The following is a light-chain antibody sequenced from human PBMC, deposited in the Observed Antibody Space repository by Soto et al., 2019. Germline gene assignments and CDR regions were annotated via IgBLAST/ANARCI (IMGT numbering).Light chain of an antibody. CDR3: EQYGSSPQT. Sequence: EIVLTQSPGTLSLSPGERATLSCRASQSVSSSYLAWYQQKPGQAPRLLIYGASSRATGNPDGFSGSGSVTDFTLTISRLEPEDFAVYYCEQYGSSPQTFGQGTKVESK. V-gene: IGKV3-20*01. CDR2: GAS. CDR1: QSVSSSY. J-gene: IGKJ1*01.